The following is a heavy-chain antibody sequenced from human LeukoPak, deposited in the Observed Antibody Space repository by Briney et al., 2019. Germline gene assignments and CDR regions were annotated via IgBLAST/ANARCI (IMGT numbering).Heavy chain of an antibody. D-gene: IGHD3-10*01. CDR2: IKQDGSEK. J-gene: IGHJ4*02. V-gene: IGHV3-7*01. CDR3: ARERYGSGSPSFDY. CDR1: GFIFSTYW. Sequence: PGGSLRLSCTASGFIFSTYWMTWVRQAPGKRPEWVAHIKQDGSEKYYLDSVKGRFTISRDNAKNSLYLQMNGLRVEDAAVYYCARERYGSGSPSFDYWGQGTLVTVSS.